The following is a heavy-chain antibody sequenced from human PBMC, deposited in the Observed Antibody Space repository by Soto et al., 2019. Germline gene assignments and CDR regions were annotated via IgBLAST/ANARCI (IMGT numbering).Heavy chain of an antibody. D-gene: IGHD6-19*01. CDR3: ARAVAVPADFDY. CDR2: INGGNGNT. J-gene: IGHJ4*02. V-gene: IGHV1-3*05. CDR1: GYTFTGYA. Sequence: QVQLVQSGAEEKKPGASVKVSCKASGYTFTGYAMHWVRQAPGQRLEWMGWINGGNGNTKYSQKFQGRVTITKDTSASTDYMELSSLRSEDTAVYYCARAVAVPADFDYWGQGTLVTVSS.